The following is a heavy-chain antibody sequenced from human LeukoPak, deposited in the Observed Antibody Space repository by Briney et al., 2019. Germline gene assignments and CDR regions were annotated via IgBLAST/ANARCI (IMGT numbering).Heavy chain of an antibody. CDR1: GFTFSSYS. CDR2: ISSSSSYI. V-gene: IGHV3-21*01. CDR3: ARDLARRELYP. Sequence: GGSLRLSCAASGFTFSSYSMNWVRQAPGKGLEWASSISSSSSYIYYADSVKGRFTISRDNAKNSLYLQMNSLRAEDTAVYYCARDLARRELYPWGQGTLVTVSS. D-gene: IGHD1-26*01. J-gene: IGHJ5*02.